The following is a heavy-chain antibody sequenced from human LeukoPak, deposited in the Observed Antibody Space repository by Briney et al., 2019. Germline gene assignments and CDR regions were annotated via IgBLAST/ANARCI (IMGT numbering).Heavy chain of an antibody. D-gene: IGHD3-22*01. CDR1: GFIFSSYV. V-gene: IGHV3-23*01. CDR2: ISVAGATT. Sequence: GGSLRLSCVSSGFIFSSYVMSWVRQAPGKGLEWVSSISVAGATTDYADSVKGRFTISRDNAKNSLYLQMNSLRAEDTAVYYCARDGYYYDSSGYYYVPLDYWGQGTLVTVSS. J-gene: IGHJ4*02. CDR3: ARDGYYYDSSGYYYVPLDY.